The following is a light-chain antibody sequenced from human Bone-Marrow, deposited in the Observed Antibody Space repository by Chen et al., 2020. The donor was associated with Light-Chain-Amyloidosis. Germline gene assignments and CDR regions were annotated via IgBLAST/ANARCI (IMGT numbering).Light chain of an antibody. CDR2: GAS. Sequence: EIVLTQSPGTLSLSPGDRATLSCRASQTFSNNYLAWFQHKPGQAPRLLIYGASGRAPGVPDRFRGSGSGTEFTLTITRLEPEDFAVYYCQQYDTSPRTFGPGTKVEV. J-gene: IGKJ1*01. CDR1: QTFSNNY. CDR3: QQYDTSPRT. V-gene: IGKV3-20*01.